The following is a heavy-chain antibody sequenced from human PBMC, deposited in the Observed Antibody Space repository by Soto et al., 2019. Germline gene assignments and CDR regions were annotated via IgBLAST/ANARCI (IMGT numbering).Heavy chain of an antibody. V-gene: IGHV1-69*13. J-gene: IGHJ6*02. CDR1: GGTFSSYA. CDR2: IIPIFGTA. CDR3: ARGHIVVVPDPNGYYYGMDV. Sequence: SVKVSCKASGGTFSSYAISWVRQAPGQGLEWMGGIIPIFGTANYAQKFQGRVTITADESTSTAYMELSSLRSEDTAVYYCARGHIVVVPDPNGYYYGMDVWGQRTTVTVSS. D-gene: IGHD2-2*01.